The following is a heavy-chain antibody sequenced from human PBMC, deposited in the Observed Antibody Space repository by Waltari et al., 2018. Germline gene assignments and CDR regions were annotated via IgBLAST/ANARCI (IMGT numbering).Heavy chain of an antibody. CDR1: GYSVSSNYY. CDR2: IYHSGTT. J-gene: IGHJ4*02. D-gene: IGHD3-3*01. Sequence: QVQLQESGPGLVKPSETLSLTCSVSGYSVSSNYYWGWIRQPPGKGLGWIGRIYHSGTTYYNPSIKGRVTISVDTSKNQFSRKLTSVTATDTAVYYCARGAYYDFWGACSRGLDYWGQGALVTVSS. V-gene: IGHV4-38-2*02. CDR3: ARGAYYDFWGACSRGLDY.